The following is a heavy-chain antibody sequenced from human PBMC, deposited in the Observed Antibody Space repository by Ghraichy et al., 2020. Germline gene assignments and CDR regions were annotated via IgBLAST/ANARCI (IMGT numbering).Heavy chain of an antibody. J-gene: IGHJ3*02. V-gene: IGHV3-43*02. CDR2: ISGDGGST. CDR1: GFTFDDYA. Sequence: GESLNISCAASGFTFDDYAMHWVRQAPGKGLEWVSLISGDGGSTYYADSVKGRFTISRDNSKNSLYLQMNSLRTEDTALYYCAKDRGGSYYLGAFDIWGQGTMVTVSS. D-gene: IGHD1-26*01. CDR3: AKDRGGSYYLGAFDI.